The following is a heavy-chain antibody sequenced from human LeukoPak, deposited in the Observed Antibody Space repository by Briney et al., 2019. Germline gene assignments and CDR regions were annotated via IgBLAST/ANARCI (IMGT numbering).Heavy chain of an antibody. Sequence: GGSLRLSCAASGFTVSSNYMTWVRQAPGKGLEWVSIIYSGGSTSYADSVKGRFTISRDNSKNTLYLQMNSLRAEDTAVYYCARDASSSSPNVPDYWGQGTLVTVSS. CDR1: GFTVSSNY. CDR2: IYSGGST. D-gene: IGHD6-6*01. CDR3: ARDASSSSPNVPDY. J-gene: IGHJ4*02. V-gene: IGHV3-53*01.